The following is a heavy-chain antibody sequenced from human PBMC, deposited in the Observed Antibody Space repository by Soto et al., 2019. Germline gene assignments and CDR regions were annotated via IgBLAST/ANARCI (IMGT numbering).Heavy chain of an antibody. V-gene: IGHV4-39*01. Sequence: PSETLSLTCSVSGGSISSSSYFWGWIRQPPGKGLEWIGSIYYSGSTYYNPSLKSRVTVSVDTSKNQFSLKLSSVTAADTAAYYCARHPSDFWFDPWGQGTLVTVSS. CDR3: ARHPSDFWFDP. CDR1: GGSISSSSYF. D-gene: IGHD2-21*02. J-gene: IGHJ5*02. CDR2: IYYSGST.